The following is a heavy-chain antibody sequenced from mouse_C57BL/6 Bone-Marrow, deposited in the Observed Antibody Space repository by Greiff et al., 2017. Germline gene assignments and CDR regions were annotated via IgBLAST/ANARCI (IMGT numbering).Heavy chain of an antibody. CDR3: ATYYRGYLDY. V-gene: IGHV2-2*01. J-gene: IGHJ2*01. CDR2: IWSGGST. D-gene: IGHD1-1*02. CDR1: GFSLTSYG. Sequence: QVQLQQPGPGLVQPSQSLSITCKASGFSLTSYGVHWVRQSPGQGLEWLGVIWSGGSTDYNAAFISSLSISKNNSKSQVFLKINSLQADYTAIYICATYYRGYLDYWGQGTTLTVSS.